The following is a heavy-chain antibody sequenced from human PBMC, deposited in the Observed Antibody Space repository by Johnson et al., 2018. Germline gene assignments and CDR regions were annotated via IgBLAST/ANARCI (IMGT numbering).Heavy chain of an antibody. CDR1: GFTFSSYS. D-gene: IGHD1-26*01. CDR2: ISSSSSYI. J-gene: IGHJ3*02. V-gene: IGHV3-21*04. Sequence: VQLVQSGGGLVQPGGSLRLSCAASGFTFSSYSMNWVRQAPGKGLEWVSSISSSSSYIYYADSVKGRFTISRDNAKNSLYLQMNSLRAEDTALYHCARGGGSYSAFDIWGQGTMVTVSS. CDR3: ARGGGSYSAFDI.